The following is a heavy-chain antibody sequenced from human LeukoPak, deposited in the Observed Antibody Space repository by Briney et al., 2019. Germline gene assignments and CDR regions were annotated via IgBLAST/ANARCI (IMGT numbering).Heavy chain of an antibody. Sequence: PSETLSLTCTVSGASITNYYWSWVRQSPGGGLEWIGYIFYTGTTNYNPSLKSRVTLSLDTSTSKNQLSLTLKSVTAADTAVYYCARDRWLYCWGQGTLVTVSS. CDR2: IFYTGTT. D-gene: IGHD3-9*01. V-gene: IGHV4-59*01. CDR3: ARDRWLYC. J-gene: IGHJ4*02. CDR1: GASITNYY.